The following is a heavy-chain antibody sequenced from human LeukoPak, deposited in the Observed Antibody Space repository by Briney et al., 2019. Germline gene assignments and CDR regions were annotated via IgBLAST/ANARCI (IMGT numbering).Heavy chain of an antibody. V-gene: IGHV3-7*01. CDR2: INQDGSEK. Sequence: GGSLRLSCAASGFTFSSYWMNWVRQAPGKGLEWVASINQDGSEKYYLDSVKGRFTISRDNAKNSLYLQMNSLRAEDTAVYYCARDREGYCSGGRCTNFDYWGQGTLVTVSS. CDR1: GFTFSSYW. D-gene: IGHD2-15*01. CDR3: ARDREGYCSGGRCTNFDY. J-gene: IGHJ4*02.